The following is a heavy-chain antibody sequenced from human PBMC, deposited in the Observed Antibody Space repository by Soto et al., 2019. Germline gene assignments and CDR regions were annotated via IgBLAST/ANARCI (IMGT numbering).Heavy chain of an antibody. J-gene: IGHJ6*02. CDR3: EKVRYIGTPTGTGYYYSVMEV. Sequence: PGGSLRLSCAASGFTFHNYVMHWVRQAPGKGLEWVSLISWSGLTSYYTDSVKGRFTISRDNSKNSLYLQMNSLRIEDTALYYWEKVRYIGTPTGTGYYYSVMEVGGQGTTVPVS. CDR2: ISWSGLTS. D-gene: IGHD1-26*01. CDR1: GFTFHNYV. V-gene: IGHV3-43*01.